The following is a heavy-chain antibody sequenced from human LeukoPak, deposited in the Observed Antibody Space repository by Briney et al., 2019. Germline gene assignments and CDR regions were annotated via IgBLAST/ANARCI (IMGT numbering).Heavy chain of an antibody. CDR3: ARDRGVGDSSNWYDY. Sequence: GGSLRLSCAASGFTFSSYSMNWVRQAPGKGLEWVSSISSSSSYIYYADSVKGRFTISRDNAKNSLYLQMNSLRAEDTAVYYCARDRGVGDSSNWYDYWGQGTLVTVSP. V-gene: IGHV3-21*06. CDR1: GFTFSSYS. J-gene: IGHJ5*01. D-gene: IGHD6-13*01. CDR2: ISSSSSYI.